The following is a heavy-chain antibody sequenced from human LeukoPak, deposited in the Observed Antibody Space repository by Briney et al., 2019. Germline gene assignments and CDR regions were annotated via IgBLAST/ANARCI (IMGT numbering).Heavy chain of an antibody. CDR1: GGSFSGCY. Sequence: PSETLSLTCAVYGGSFSGCYWSWVRQPPGKGLEWIGEISHSGTTYFNPSLKSRVTVSVDTSKSQFSLRLDSMAAADTAVYYCARGGLDTRRGGYFDYWGQGILVTVSS. D-gene: IGHD5-18*01. CDR2: ISHSGTT. V-gene: IGHV4-34*01. J-gene: IGHJ4*02. CDR3: ARGGLDTRRGGYFDY.